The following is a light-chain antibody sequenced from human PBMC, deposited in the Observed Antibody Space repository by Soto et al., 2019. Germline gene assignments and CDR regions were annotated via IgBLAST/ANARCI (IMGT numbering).Light chain of an antibody. J-gene: IGKJ1*01. CDR1: QSLSSSY. CDR2: GAS. Sequence: EIVLTQSPGTLSLSPGERATLSCRASQSLSSSYLTWYQQKPGQAPRLLIYGASSRATGIPDRFSGSGSGTDFTLTIGTLEPEDFAVYSCQQYGSSPLTFGQGTKVEI. V-gene: IGKV3-20*01. CDR3: QQYGSSPLT.